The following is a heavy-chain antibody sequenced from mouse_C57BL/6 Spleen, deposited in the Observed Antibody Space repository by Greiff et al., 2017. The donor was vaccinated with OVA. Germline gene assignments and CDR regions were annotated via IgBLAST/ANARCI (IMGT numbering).Heavy chain of an antibody. J-gene: IGHJ4*01. CDR1: GYTFTSCW. D-gene: IGHD2-3*01. CDR2: IDPSDSYT. V-gene: IGHV1-69*01. Sequence: QVQLQQPGAELVMPGASVKLSCKASGYTFTSCWMHWVKQRPGQGLEWIGEIDPSDSYTNYNQKFKGKSTLTVDKSSSTAYMQLSSLTSEDSAVYYCARSLYDGYSHYYAMDYWGQGTSVTVSS. CDR3: ARSLYDGYSHYYAMDY.